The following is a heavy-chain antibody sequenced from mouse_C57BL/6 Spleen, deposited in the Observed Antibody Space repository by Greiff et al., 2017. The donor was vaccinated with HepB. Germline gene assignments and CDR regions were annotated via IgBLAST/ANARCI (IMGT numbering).Heavy chain of an antibody. CDR1: GFSLTSYG. CDR3: ARIYYSNYVFYYAMDY. J-gene: IGHJ4*01. D-gene: IGHD2-5*01. Sequence: VMLVESGPGLVQPSQSLSITCTVSGFSLTSYGVHWVRQSPGKGLEWLGVIWSGGSTDYNAAFISRLSISKDNSKSQVFFKMNSLQADDTAIYYCARIYYSNYVFYYAMDYWGQGTSVTVSS. CDR2: IWSGGST. V-gene: IGHV2-2*01.